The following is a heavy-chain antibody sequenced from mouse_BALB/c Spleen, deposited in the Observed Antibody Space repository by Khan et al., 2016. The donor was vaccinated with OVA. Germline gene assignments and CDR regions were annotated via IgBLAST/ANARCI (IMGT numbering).Heavy chain of an antibody. V-gene: IGHV1-5*01. J-gene: IGHJ3*01. Sequence: VQLKESGTVLARPGASVKMSCKASGYSFTDYWMHWVKQRPGQGLEWIGGFYPGNSETKYNQKFKGKAKLTAVTSASTANMDLSSLTNEDSAVYYCTRAGYGAFAYWGQGTLVTVSA. D-gene: IGHD1-1*01. CDR1: GYSFTDYW. CDR3: TRAGYGAFAY. CDR2: FYPGNSET.